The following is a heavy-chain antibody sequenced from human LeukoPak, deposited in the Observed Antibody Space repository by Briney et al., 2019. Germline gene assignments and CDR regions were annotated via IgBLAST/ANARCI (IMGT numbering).Heavy chain of an antibody. CDR3: ARDELHTGTYFPFDY. V-gene: IGHV3-21*01. J-gene: IGHJ4*02. Sequence: GGSLRLSCAASGFTFSSYSLNWVRLAPGKGLEWVSSISSSGSYIYYADSVKGRFTISRDNAKNSLYLRMNSLRAEDTAVYYCARDELHTGTYFPFDYWGQGTLVTVSS. CDR2: ISSSGSYI. CDR1: GFTFSSYS. D-gene: IGHD1-26*01.